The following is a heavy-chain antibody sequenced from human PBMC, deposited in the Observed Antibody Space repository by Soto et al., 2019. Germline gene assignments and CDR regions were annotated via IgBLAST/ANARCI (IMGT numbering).Heavy chain of an antibody. J-gene: IGHJ4*02. Sequence: PSETLSLTCTVSGGSISSYYWSWIRQPPGKGLEWIGYIYYSGSTNYNPSLKSRVTISVDTSKNQFSLKLSSVTAADTAVYYCARRRYSYGFDYCGEGTLVTLSS. CDR1: GGSISSYY. D-gene: IGHD5-18*01. V-gene: IGHV4-59*08. CDR3: ARRRYSYGFDY. CDR2: IYYSGST.